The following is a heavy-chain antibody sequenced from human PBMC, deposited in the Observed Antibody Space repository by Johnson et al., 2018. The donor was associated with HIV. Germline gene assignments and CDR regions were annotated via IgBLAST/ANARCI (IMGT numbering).Heavy chain of an antibody. Sequence: VQLVESGGGLVQPGRSLRLSCAASGFTFDDYAMHWVRQAPGKGLEWVGRIKSKTDGGTTDYAAPVKGRFTISRDDSKNTLYLQINSLKTEDTAVYYCTTGFAAFDIWGQGTMVTVSS. CDR3: TTGFAAFDI. CDR2: IKSKTDGGTT. CDR1: GFTFDDYA. V-gene: IGHV3-15*01. J-gene: IGHJ3*02.